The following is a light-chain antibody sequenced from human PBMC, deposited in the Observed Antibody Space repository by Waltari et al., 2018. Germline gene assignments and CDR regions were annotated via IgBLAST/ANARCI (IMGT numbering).Light chain of an antibody. J-gene: IGKJ2*01. CDR3: LQNYIYPYT. CDR2: AAS. CDR1: QDGKND. Sequence: ALQLTQSPSSLSASIGDRVSITCRASQDGKNDLGWYQQRPGTAPKLLIYAASTLQIGAPSRFSGSGSGTDFTLTISNLQSEDSATFYCLQNYIYPYTFGQGTKLEI. V-gene: IGKV1-6*02.